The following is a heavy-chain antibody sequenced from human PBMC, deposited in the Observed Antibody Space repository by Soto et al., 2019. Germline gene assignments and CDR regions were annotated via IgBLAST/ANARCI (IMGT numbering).Heavy chain of an antibody. J-gene: IGHJ5*02. CDR2: IWYDGSNK. CDR1: GFTFSSYG. D-gene: IGHD6-13*01. Sequence: PGGSLRLSCAASGFTFSSYGMHWVRQAPGKGLEWVAVIWYDGSNKYYADSVKGRFTISRDNSKNQFSLQLHSVTPEDTAVYYCARGSYTSTWSWGQGTLVTVSS. V-gene: IGHV3-33*01. CDR3: ARGSYTSTWS.